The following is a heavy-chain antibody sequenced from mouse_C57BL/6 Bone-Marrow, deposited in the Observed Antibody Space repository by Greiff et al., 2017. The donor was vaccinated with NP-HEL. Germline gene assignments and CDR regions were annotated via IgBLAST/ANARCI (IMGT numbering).Heavy chain of an antibody. J-gene: IGHJ1*03. D-gene: IGHD1-1*01. CDR2: ILPGSGST. Sequence: VQLQQSGAELMKPGASVKLSCKATGYTFTGYWIEWVKQRPGHGLEWIGEILPGSGSTNYNEKFKGKATFTAYTSSNTAYMQLSSLTTEDSAIYYCARRGYYYGSLYWYFDVWGTGTTVTVSS. CDR1: GYTFTGYW. V-gene: IGHV1-9*01. CDR3: ARRGYYYGSLYWYFDV.